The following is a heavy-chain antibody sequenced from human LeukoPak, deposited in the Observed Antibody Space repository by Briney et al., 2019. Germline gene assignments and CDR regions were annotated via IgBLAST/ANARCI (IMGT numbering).Heavy chain of an antibody. D-gene: IGHD6-13*01. V-gene: IGHV3-74*01. J-gene: IGHJ4*02. Sequence: GGSLRLSCAASGFTFSRYNMYWVRQAPGKGLVWVSPTISDGTSTNYADYVKGRFTLSRDNAKNTLYLQMSSLRAEDTAVYYCTSVTAAVWGQGTLVTVSS. CDR1: GFTFSRYN. CDR3: TSVTAAV. CDR2: TISDGTST.